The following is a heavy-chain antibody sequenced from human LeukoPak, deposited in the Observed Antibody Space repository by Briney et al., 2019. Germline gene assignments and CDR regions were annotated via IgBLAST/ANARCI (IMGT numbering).Heavy chain of an antibody. V-gene: IGHV1-18*01. CDR1: GYRFTACG. J-gene: IGHJ5*02. CDR2: TSIYKGKT. CDR3: ARVCHIVVVTAEGGWFDL. Sequence: ASVKVSCTASGYRFTACGVGWVRQAPGQGLEWVGWTSIYKGKTYYAQRFQDRVTMTTDTSTSTVYMELRSLRSDDTAVYYCARVCHIVVVTAEGGWFDLWGQGTLVTVSS. D-gene: IGHD2-21*02.